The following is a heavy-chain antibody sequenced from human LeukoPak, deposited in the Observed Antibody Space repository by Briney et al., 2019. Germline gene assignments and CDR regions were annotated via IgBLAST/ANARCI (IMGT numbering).Heavy chain of an antibody. J-gene: IGHJ4*02. Sequence: ASVKVSCKASGYTFTSYGISWVRQAPGQGLEWMGWISAYNGNTNYAQKLQGRVTMTPDTSTSTAYMELRSLRSDDTAVYYCARAPYYDSSGFFDYWGQGTLVTVSS. D-gene: IGHD3-22*01. CDR2: ISAYNGNT. V-gene: IGHV1-18*01. CDR3: ARAPYYDSSGFFDY. CDR1: GYTFTSYG.